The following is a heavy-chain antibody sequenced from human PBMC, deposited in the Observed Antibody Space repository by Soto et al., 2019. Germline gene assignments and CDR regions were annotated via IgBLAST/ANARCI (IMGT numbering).Heavy chain of an antibody. D-gene: IGHD1-26*01. Sequence: VKVSCKASGYTFTSYGISWVRQAPGQGLEWMGWISAYNGNTNYAQKLQGRVTMTTDTSTSTAYMELRSLRSDDTAVYYCARDPRVGYSGSLDAFDIWGQGTMVTVSS. J-gene: IGHJ3*02. CDR3: ARDPRVGYSGSLDAFDI. CDR1: GYTFTSYG. CDR2: ISAYNGNT. V-gene: IGHV1-18*01.